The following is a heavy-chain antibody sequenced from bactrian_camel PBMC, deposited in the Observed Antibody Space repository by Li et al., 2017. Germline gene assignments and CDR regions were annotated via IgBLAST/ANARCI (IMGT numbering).Heavy chain of an antibody. CDR1: GFAFSMYD. D-gene: IGHD6*01. Sequence: DVQLVESGGGLVQPGGSLRLSCAASGFAFSMYDISWVRQAPGKGLEWVSTINSADGVTVYADSVKGRFTISKDNAKGFLYLQVNDLKPEDTAVYYCAADSALVPRPYGNAYYNGHWGQGTQVTVS. CDR2: INSADGVT. CDR3: AADSALVPRPYGNAYYNGH. V-gene: IGHV3S40*01. J-gene: IGHJ4*01.